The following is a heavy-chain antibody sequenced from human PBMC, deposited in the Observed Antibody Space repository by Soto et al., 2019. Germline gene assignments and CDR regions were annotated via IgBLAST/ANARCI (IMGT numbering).Heavy chain of an antibody. CDR2: IYYTGNT. CDR3: ARYDAESGSNKLDP. CDR1: GGSVSSRSHF. D-gene: IGHD5-12*01. V-gene: IGHV4-61*01. Sequence: QVQLQESGPGVVKPSDTLSVTCTVSGGSVSSRSHFWSWIRQPPGGGLQWIGYIYYTGNTNCSPSLKSRATLSVDTSRNQFSLRLTSVTAADTAIYYCARYDAESGSNKLDPWGQGTLVTVSS. J-gene: IGHJ5*02.